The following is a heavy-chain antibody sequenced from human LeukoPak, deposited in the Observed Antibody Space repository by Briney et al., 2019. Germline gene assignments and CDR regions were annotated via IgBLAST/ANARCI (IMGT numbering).Heavy chain of an antibody. CDR3: ARGYNSGFDY. Sequence: ASVKVSFKASGYTFTNYYMHWVRQAPGQGREWMGVIIPSGGRTGYAQKVQGRVTMTRDTSTATVYMELSSLRSEDTAVYYCARGYNSGFDYWGQGTLVTVSS. CDR2: IIPSGGRT. J-gene: IGHJ4*02. D-gene: IGHD6-19*01. V-gene: IGHV1-46*01. CDR1: GYTFTNYY.